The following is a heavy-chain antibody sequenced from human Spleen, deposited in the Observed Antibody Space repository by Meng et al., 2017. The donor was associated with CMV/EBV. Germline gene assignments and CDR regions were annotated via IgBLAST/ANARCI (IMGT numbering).Heavy chain of an antibody. CDR1: GYTFTRYG. CDR3: AREGDTQRGYYSPFDY. V-gene: IGHV1-18*01. Sequence: ASVKVSCKVSGYTFTRYGIVWVRQAPGQGLEWMGLTSGYNGNTKYAQKVQDRVTMTIDTPTSTAYMELRSLRSDDTAVYYCAREGDTQRGYYSPFDYWGQGTLVTVSS. CDR2: TSGYNGNT. D-gene: IGHD2-15*01. J-gene: IGHJ4*02.